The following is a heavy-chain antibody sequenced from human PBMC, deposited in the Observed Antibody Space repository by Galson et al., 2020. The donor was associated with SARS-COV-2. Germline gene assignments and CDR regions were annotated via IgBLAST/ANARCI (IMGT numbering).Heavy chain of an antibody. V-gene: IGHV3-48*02. D-gene: IGHD1-26*01. J-gene: IGHJ3*02. CDR3: ARAGGGGSYYFAFDI. CDR1: GFIFITYS. CDR2: ISSVSDSR. Sequence: TGGPLRLSCAGSGFIFITYSMIWVRQSPGKGLEWVSYISSVSDSREYADSVKGRFSISRDIAKNALYLQMNSLRDEDTAVYYCARAGGGGSYYFAFDIWGQGTKVTVSS.